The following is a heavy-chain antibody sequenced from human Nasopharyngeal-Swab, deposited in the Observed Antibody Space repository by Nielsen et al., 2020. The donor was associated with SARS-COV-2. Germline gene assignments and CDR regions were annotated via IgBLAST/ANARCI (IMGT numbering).Heavy chain of an antibody. J-gene: IGHJ4*02. CDR1: GFTISDHG. CDR2: IKQDGTLK. CDR3: VRNEI. Sequence: GESLKISCGGPGFTISDHGMSWVRQSPEKGLEWVANIKQDGTLKSYVDSVKGRFIISRDNAKNSLDLQMNSLRVEDTAVYYCVRNEIWGQGTLVTVS. V-gene: IGHV3-7*03.